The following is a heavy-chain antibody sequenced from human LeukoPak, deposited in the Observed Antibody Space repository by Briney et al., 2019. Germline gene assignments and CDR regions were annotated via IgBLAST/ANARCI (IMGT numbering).Heavy chain of an antibody. CDR3: ARGGKAAVRFDL. D-gene: IGHD2-15*01. V-gene: IGHV4-30-4*01. Sequence: ASETLSLTCTVSGGSISSGDYYWSWIRQPPGRGLEWIGYIYYSGSTYYNPSLKSRVTISVDTAKNQFSLKLSSVTAADTAVYYCARGGKAAVRFDLWGRGTLATVSS. J-gene: IGHJ2*01. CDR1: GGSISSGDYY. CDR2: IYYSGST.